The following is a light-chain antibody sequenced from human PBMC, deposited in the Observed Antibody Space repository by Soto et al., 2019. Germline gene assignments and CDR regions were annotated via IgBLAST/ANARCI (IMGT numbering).Light chain of an antibody. J-gene: IGKJ2*01. CDR3: QQYGISPQT. CDR2: GAS. Sequence: EIVLTQSPGTLSLSPGEGATLSFRASQSVSSSYVAWYQQRPGQAPRLLIYGASSRATGIPDRFSGSGSGTDFTLTISRLEPEDFAVYYCQQYGISPQTFGQGTKLQSK. V-gene: IGKV3-20*01. CDR1: QSVSSSY.